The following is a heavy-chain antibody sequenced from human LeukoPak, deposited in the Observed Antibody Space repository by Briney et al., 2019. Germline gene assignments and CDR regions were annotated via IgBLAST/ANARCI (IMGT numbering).Heavy chain of an antibody. V-gene: IGHV4-59*01. CDR3: ARGVYIAAAQYGY. Sequence: PSETLSLTCTVSGVSISSYYWSWIRQPAGKGLEWIGYIYYSGTTNYNPSLKSRVTISVDTSKNQFSLKLSSVTAADTAVYYCARGVYIAAAQYGYWGQGTLVTVSS. CDR2: IYYSGTT. CDR1: GVSISSYY. D-gene: IGHD6-13*01. J-gene: IGHJ4*02.